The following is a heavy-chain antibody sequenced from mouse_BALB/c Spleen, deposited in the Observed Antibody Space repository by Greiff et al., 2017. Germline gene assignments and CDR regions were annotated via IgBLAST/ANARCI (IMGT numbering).Heavy chain of an antibody. CDR3: ARSDYDYDDFDY. Sequence: VQLQQSGPELVKPGASVKISCKASGYAFSSSWMNWVKQRPGQGLEWIGRIYPGDGDTNYNGKFKGKATLTADKSSSTAYMQLSSLTSVDSAVYFCARSDYDYDDFDYWGQGTTLTVSS. D-gene: IGHD2-4*01. CDR1: GYAFSSSW. CDR2: IYPGDGDT. V-gene: IGHV1-82*01. J-gene: IGHJ2*01.